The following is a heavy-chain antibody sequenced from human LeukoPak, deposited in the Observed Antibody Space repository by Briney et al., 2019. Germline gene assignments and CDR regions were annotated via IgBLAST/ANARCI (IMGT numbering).Heavy chain of an antibody. V-gene: IGHV1-8*01. CDR1: GYTFTSYD. CDR3: ARVRIVVVTAIPSYAFDI. Sequence: ASVKVSCKASGYTFTSYDINWVRQATGQGLEWMGWMNPNSGNTGYAQKFQGRVTMTRNTSISTAYMELSSLRSEDTAVYYCARVRIVVVTAIPSYAFDIWGQGTMVTVSS. CDR2: MNPNSGNT. D-gene: IGHD2-21*02. J-gene: IGHJ3*02.